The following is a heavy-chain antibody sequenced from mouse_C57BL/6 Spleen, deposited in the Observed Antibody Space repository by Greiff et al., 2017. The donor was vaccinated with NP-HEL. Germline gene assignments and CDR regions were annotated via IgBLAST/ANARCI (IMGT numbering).Heavy chain of an antibody. J-gene: IGHJ2*01. CDR2: INPNNGGT. Sequence: EVQLQQSGPELVKPGASVKISCKASGYTFTDYYMNWVKQSHGKSLEWIGDINPNNGGTSYNQKFKGKATLTVDKSSSTAYMELRSLTSEDSAVYYCAKYSYYYGSRGYFDYWGQGTTLTVSS. D-gene: IGHD1-1*01. CDR1: GYTFTDYY. V-gene: IGHV1-26*01. CDR3: AKYSYYYGSRGYFDY.